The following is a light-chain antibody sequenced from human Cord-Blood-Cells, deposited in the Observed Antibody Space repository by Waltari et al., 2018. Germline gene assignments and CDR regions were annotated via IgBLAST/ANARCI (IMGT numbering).Light chain of an antibody. V-gene: IGKV1-39*01. CDR2: AAS. CDR3: QQSYSTPYT. J-gene: IGKJ2*01. Sequence: DIQMTQSPSSLSASVGDRVTITCRASQSISSYLNWYQQKPGKAPKLLIYAASSLQSGVPSRFSGSGFRKDFTLTISSLQPEDFATYYCQQSYSTPYTFGQGTKLEIK. CDR1: QSISSY.